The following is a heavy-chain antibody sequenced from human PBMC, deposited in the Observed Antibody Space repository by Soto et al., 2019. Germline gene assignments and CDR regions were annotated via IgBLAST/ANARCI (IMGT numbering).Heavy chain of an antibody. Sequence: GGSLRLSCAASGFTFSSYSMNWVRQAPGKGLEWVSYISSSSSTIYYADSVKGRFTISRDNAKNSLYLQMNSLRVEDTAVYYCARTFLSYYYDSSGSPPGFWGQGTLVTVSS. CDR2: ISSSSSTI. V-gene: IGHV3-48*01. J-gene: IGHJ4*02. CDR1: GFTFSSYS. CDR3: ARTFLSYYYDSSGSPPGF. D-gene: IGHD3-22*01.